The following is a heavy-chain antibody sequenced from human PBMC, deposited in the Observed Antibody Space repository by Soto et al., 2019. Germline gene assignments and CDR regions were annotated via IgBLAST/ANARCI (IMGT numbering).Heavy chain of an antibody. Sequence: LRLSCAASGFTFSSYAMSWVRQAPGKGLEWVSAISGSGGSTYYADSVKGRFTISRDNSKNTLYLQMNSLRAEDTAVYYCAKPPTLGYCSGGSCYGFYYYGMDVWGQGTTVTVSS. V-gene: IGHV3-23*01. CDR1: GFTFSSYA. D-gene: IGHD2-15*01. CDR3: AKPPTLGYCSGGSCYGFYYYGMDV. J-gene: IGHJ6*02. CDR2: ISGSGGST.